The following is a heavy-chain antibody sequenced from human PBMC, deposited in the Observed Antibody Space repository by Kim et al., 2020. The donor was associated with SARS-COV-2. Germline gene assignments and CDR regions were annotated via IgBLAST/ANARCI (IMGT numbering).Heavy chain of an antibody. CDR3: ARADLQPSIAAAGTTSFDY. Sequence: GGSLRLSCAASGFTFSSYWMSWVRQAPGNGLEWVANIKQDGSEKYYVDSVKGRFTISRDNAKNSLYLQMNSLRAEDTAVYYCARADLQPSIAAAGTTSFDYWGQGTLVTVSS. D-gene: IGHD6-13*01. V-gene: IGHV3-7*01. J-gene: IGHJ4*02. CDR2: IKQDGSEK. CDR1: GFTFSSYW.